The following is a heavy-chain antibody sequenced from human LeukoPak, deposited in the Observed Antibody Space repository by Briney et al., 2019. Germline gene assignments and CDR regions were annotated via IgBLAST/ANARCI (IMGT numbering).Heavy chain of an antibody. CDR1: GFTFSSYS. V-gene: IGHV3-21*01. Sequence: GGSLRLSCAASGFTFSSYSMNWVRQAPGKGLEWVSSISSSSSYIYYADSVKGRFTISRDNAKNSLYLQMNRLRAEDTAVYYCARGYYYDSSGYSAEFDYWGQGTLVTVSS. D-gene: IGHD3-22*01. J-gene: IGHJ4*02. CDR3: ARGYYYDSSGYSAEFDY. CDR2: ISSSSSYI.